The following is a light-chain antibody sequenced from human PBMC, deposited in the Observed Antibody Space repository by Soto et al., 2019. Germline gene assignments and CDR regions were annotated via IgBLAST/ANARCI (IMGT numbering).Light chain of an antibody. CDR2: AAS. CDR3: LQYCTFPWN. V-gene: IGKV3-20*01. Sequence: EIVLTQSPGTLSLSPGGRATLSCRASQSISSYLDWYQQRPGQAPRLLIYAASNRATGIPDRFSGGGSVTDTTRTASRLETEDFPVYYCLQYCTFPWNFGQGAKVEIK. CDR1: QSISSY. J-gene: IGKJ2*01.